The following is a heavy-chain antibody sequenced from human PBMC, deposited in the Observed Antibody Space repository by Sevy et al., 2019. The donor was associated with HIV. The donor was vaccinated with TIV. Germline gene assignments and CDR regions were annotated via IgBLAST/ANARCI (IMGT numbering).Heavy chain of an antibody. CDR3: ARAPQYYDGDGYLQYYHGMDV. V-gene: IGHV3-33*07. D-gene: IGHD3-22*01. CDR1: GFTFSSYG. CDR2: IWFDGSKK. J-gene: IGHJ6*02. Sequence: GGSLRLSCVASGFTFSSYGMYWVRQAPGKGLEWVAVIWFDGSKKSYTDSGKGRFTISRDNFNNMLYLQMNNLRVEDTAVYYCARAPQYYDGDGYLQYYHGMDVWGQGTTVTVSS.